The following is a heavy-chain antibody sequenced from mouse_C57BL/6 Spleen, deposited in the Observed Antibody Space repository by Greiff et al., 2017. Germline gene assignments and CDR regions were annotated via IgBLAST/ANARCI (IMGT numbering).Heavy chain of an antibody. V-gene: IGHV1-7*01. Sequence: VQLQQSGAELAKPGASVKLSCKASGYTFTSYWMHWVKQRPGQGLEWIGYINPSSGYTKYNQKFKDKATLTADKSSSTAYMQLSSLTYDDSAGYYCARSGAYDYDEGDYWGQGTTLTVSS. CDR2: INPSSGYT. CDR1: GYTFTSYW. CDR3: ARSGAYDYDEGDY. D-gene: IGHD2-4*01. J-gene: IGHJ2*01.